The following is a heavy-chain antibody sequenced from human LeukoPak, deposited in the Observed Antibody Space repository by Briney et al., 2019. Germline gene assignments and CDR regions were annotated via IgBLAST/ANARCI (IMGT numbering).Heavy chain of an antibody. CDR3: AKEAEPVFDH. CDR2: MKRDGSEK. D-gene: IGHD6-13*01. V-gene: IGHV3-7*01. J-gene: IGHJ4*02. CDR1: GFTFSSYW. Sequence: PGGSLRLSCAASGFTFSSYWMSWVRQAPGKGLEWGANMKRDGSEKYYVDSVKGRFTISRDNAKNSLYLQMNSLRAEDTAIYYCAKEAEPVFDHWGQGTLVTVSS.